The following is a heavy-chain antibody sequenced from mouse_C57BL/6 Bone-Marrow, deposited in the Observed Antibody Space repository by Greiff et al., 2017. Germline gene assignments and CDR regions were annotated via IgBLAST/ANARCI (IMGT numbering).Heavy chain of an antibody. CDR1: GYTFTSYW. Sequence: VQLQQPGAELVKPGASVKLSCKASGYTFTSYWMHWVKQRPGRGLEWSGRIDPNSGGTKYNEKFKSKATLTVDKPSSTAYMQLSSLTSEDSAVYYCARLGYGSSYPYYAMDYWGQGTSVTVSS. D-gene: IGHD1-1*01. CDR2: IDPNSGGT. J-gene: IGHJ4*01. V-gene: IGHV1-72*01. CDR3: ARLGYGSSYPYYAMDY.